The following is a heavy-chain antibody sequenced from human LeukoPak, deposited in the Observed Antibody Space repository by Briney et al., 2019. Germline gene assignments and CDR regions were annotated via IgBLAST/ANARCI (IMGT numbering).Heavy chain of an antibody. CDR1: GFTFSDYY. V-gene: IGHV4-4*07. CDR2: IYTSGST. D-gene: IGHD2-2*01. CDR3: ARCSTTRDYYMDV. Sequence: GSLRLSCAASGFTFSDYYMSWIRQPAGKGLEWIGRIYTSGSTNYNPSLKSRVTMSVDTSKNQFSLKLSSVTAADTAVYYCARCSTTRDYYMDVWGKGTTVTVSS. J-gene: IGHJ6*03.